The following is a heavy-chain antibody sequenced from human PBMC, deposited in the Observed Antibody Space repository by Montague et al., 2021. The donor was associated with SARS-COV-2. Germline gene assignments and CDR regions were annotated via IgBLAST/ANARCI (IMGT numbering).Heavy chain of an antibody. V-gene: IGHV4-4*07. CDR2: IYPSGGIFDSGRT. Sequence: SETLSLTCSVSGGSISGYFWSWIRQPAGKGLEWIGRIYPSGGIFDSGRTNYHPSLKSRVTVSIDTSRNQFSLSLNSVTAADTAVYFCARDSDFSSWLEAEDYCDYWGQGILVAVPS. D-gene: IGHD6-13*01. J-gene: IGHJ4*02. CDR3: ARDSDFSSWLEAEDYCDY. CDR1: GGSISGYF.